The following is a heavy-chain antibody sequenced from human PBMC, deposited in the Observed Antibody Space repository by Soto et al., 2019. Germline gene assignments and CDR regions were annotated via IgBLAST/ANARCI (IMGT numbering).Heavy chain of an antibody. CDR2: ISAYNGNT. J-gene: IGHJ6*02. D-gene: IGHD6-13*01. V-gene: IGHV1-18*01. CDR3: ASFSIAATDPYGMDV. Sequence: QVQRVQSGAEVKKPGASVKVSGKASGYTFTSYGISWVRQAPGQGLEWMGWISAYNGNTNYAQKLQGRVTMTTDTSTSTAYMELRSLRSDDTAVYYCASFSIAATDPYGMDVWGQGTTVTVSS. CDR1: GYTFTSYG.